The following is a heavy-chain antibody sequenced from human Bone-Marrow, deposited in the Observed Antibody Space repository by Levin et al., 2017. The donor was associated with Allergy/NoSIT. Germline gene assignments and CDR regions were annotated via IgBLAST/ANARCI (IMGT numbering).Heavy chain of an antibody. Sequence: GASVKVSCKASGYTFTNFAMNWVRQAPGQGLEWMGWIHTDTGNPTYAPGFTGRFVFSLDTSVSTAYLQISSLKAEDTAVYYCARTLGYCSSDSCSQFDPWGQGTLVTVSS. CDR3: ARTLGYCSSDSCSQFDP. J-gene: IGHJ5*02. CDR1: GYTFTNFA. D-gene: IGHD2-2*01. CDR2: IHTDTGNP. V-gene: IGHV7-4-1*02.